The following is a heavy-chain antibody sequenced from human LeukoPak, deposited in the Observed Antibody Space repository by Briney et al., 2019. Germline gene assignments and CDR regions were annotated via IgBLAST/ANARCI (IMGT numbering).Heavy chain of an antibody. CDR1: GFTFSSYG. J-gene: IGHJ4*02. CDR2: IRFDGSIE. CDR3: ARGAALGYCSSTSCFYFDY. D-gene: IGHD2-2*01. V-gene: IGHV3-30*02. Sequence: PGGSLRLSCAASGFTFSSYGMHWVRQAPGKGLDWVAFIRFDGSIEYYADSVKGRFTISRDNSKNTLYLQMNSLRAEDTAVYYCARGAALGYCSSTSCFYFDYWGQGTLVTVSS.